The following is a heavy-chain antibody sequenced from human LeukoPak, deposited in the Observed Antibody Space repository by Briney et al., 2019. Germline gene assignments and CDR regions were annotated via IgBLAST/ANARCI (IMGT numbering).Heavy chain of an antibody. Sequence: SETLSLTCTVSGGSISSYYWSWLRQPAGKGLEWIGRIYTSGSTNYNPSLKSRVTMSVDTSKNQFSLKLSSVTAADTAVYYCARDPIVVVTARLSDYYYYGMDVWGQGTTVTVSS. J-gene: IGHJ6*02. CDR1: GGSISSYY. D-gene: IGHD2-21*02. CDR2: IYTSGST. CDR3: ARDPIVVVTARLSDYYYYGMDV. V-gene: IGHV4-4*07.